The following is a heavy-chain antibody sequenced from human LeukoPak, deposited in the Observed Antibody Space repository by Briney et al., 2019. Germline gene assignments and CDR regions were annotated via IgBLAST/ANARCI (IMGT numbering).Heavy chain of an antibody. J-gene: IGHJ4*02. CDR2: ISAYNGNT. D-gene: IGHD1-7*01. V-gene: IGHV1-18*01. CDR3: ARDLSISWNYPRYFDY. Sequence: ASVKVSCKASGYTFTSYAFRWVRQAPGQGLEWMGWISAYNGNTNYAQKLQGRVTMTTDTSTSTAYMELRSLRSDDTAVYYCARDLSISWNYPRYFDYWGQGTLVTVSS. CDR1: GYTFTSYA.